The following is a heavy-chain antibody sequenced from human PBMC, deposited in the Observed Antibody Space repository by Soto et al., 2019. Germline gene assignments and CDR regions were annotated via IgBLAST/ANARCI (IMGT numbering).Heavy chain of an antibody. J-gene: IGHJ4*02. CDR2: IDPSDSYT. D-gene: IGHD5-18*01. V-gene: IGHV5-10-1*01. CDR3: AKHNAAGYSYGLY. CDR1: GYSFTSYW. Sequence: PVESLKISCKGSGYSFTSYWISWVRQMPGKGLEWMGRIDPSDSYTNYSPSFQGHVTISADKSISTAYLQWSSLKASDTAMYYCAKHNAAGYSYGLYWGQGTLVTVSS.